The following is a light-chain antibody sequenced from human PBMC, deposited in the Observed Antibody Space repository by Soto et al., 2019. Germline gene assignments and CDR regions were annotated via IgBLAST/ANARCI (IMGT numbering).Light chain of an antibody. Sequence: MTQSPATLSVSPGERATLSCRASQFIGSNLAWYQQTPGEAPRLLMYDASSSDTGIPARFSGSGSGTEFALTISSLQSEDFAIYYCQQYNNWPPLTFGGGTKVEIK. CDR2: DAS. V-gene: IGKV3-15*01. CDR1: QFIGSN. CDR3: QQYNNWPPLT. J-gene: IGKJ4*01.